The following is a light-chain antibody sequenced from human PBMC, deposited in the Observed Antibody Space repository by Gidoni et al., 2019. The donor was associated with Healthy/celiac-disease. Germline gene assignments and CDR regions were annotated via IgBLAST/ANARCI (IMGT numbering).Light chain of an antibody. CDR3: QQYGSSPWT. V-gene: IGKV3-20*01. Sequence: EIVLAQSPGTLSLSPGERATLSCRASQSVGSSYLAWYQQKPGQAPRLLIYGASSRATGIPARFSGSGAGTDFTLTISRLEPEDFAVYYCQQYGSSPWTFXXXTKVEIK. CDR2: GAS. J-gene: IGKJ1*01. CDR1: QSVGSSY.